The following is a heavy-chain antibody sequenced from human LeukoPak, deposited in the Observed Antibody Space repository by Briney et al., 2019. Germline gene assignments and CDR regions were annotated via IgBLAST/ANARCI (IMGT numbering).Heavy chain of an antibody. V-gene: IGHV1-46*01. D-gene: IGHD6-25*01. Sequence: GASVKVSCKASGYTFTGYYMHWVRQAPGQGLEWMGIINPSGGSTSYAQKFQGRVTMTRDTSTSTVYMELSSLRSEDTAVYYCARDLAERSVSHAFDIWGQGTMVTVSS. CDR3: ARDLAERSVSHAFDI. CDR1: GYTFTGYY. J-gene: IGHJ3*02. CDR2: INPSGGST.